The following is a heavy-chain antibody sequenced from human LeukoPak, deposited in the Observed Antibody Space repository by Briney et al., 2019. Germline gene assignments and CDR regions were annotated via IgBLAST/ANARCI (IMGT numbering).Heavy chain of an antibody. CDR1: GFTFSSYA. CDR3: ARDSSSWHYYFDY. CDR2: ISGSGGST. J-gene: IGHJ4*02. D-gene: IGHD6-13*01. Sequence: GGSLRLSCAASGFTFSSYAMSWVRQAPGKGLEWVSAISGSGGSTYYADSVKGRFTISRDNSKNTLYLQMNSLRAEDTAVYYCARDSSSWHYYFDYWGQGTLVTVSS. V-gene: IGHV3-23*01.